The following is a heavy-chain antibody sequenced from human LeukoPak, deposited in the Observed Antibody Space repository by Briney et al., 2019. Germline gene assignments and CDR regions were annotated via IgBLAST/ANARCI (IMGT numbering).Heavy chain of an antibody. V-gene: IGHV3-21*01. CDR1: GFTFSSLN. CDR2: ISSSSSYI. Sequence: PGGSLRLSCAASGFTFSSLNMNWVRQAPGKGREWVSCISSSSSYIFYADSVKGRFTISRDNAKNSLYLQMNSLRADDTAVYYCARGSEWSNGVSDYWGQGTLVTVSS. J-gene: IGHJ4*02. D-gene: IGHD3-3*01. CDR3: ARGSEWSNGVSDY.